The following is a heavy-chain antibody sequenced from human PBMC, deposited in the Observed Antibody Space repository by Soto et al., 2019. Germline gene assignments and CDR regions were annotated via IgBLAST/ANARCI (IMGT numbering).Heavy chain of an antibody. CDR1: GYTFTSYG. J-gene: IGHJ5*02. D-gene: IGHD3-3*01. V-gene: IGHV1-18*01. Sequence: GASVKVSCKASGYTFTSYGISWVRQAPGQGLEWMGWISAYNGNTNYAQKLQGRVTMTTDTSTSTAYMELRSLRSDDTAVYYCARDHYGFPHGGKTPLGPWGKGTLVPVSS. CDR2: ISAYNGNT. CDR3: ARDHYGFPHGGKTPLGP.